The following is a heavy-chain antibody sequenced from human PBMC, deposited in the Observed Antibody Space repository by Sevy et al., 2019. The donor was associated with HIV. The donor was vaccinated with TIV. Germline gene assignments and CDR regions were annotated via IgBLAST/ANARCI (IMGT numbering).Heavy chain of an antibody. CDR2: IYYSGST. CDR3: ARGTGVGATTVDY. D-gene: IGHD1-26*01. J-gene: IGHJ4*02. V-gene: IGHV4-59*01. Sequence: SETLSLTCTVSGGSISSYYWSWIRQPPGKGLEWIGYIYYSGSTNYNPSLKSLVTISVDTSKNQFSLKLSSVTAADTAVYYCARGTGVGATTVDYWGQGTLVTVSS. CDR1: GGSISSYY.